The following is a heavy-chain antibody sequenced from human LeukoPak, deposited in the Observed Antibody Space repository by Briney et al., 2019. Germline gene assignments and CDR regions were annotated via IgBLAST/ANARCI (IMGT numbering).Heavy chain of an antibody. CDR1: GYSFNSYW. CDR3: ARSWAGRENFDD. V-gene: IGHV5-51*01. CDR2: IYPSDSDT. J-gene: IGHJ4*02. Sequence: GESLKISCKGSGYSFNSYWIAWVRQMPGKGLEWMGIIYPSDSDTRYSPSFQGQFTISADKSISTAYLQWSSLKASDTAMYYCARSWAGRENFDDWGQGTLVTVSS. D-gene: IGHD6-19*01.